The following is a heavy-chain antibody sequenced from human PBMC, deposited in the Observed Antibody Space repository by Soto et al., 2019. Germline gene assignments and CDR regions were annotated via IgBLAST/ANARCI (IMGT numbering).Heavy chain of an antibody. D-gene: IGHD3-22*01. V-gene: IGHV1-69*01. Sequence: QVQLVQSGAAVKKPGSSVKVSCKASGGTFSSYAISWVRQAPGQGLEWMGGIIPIFGTANYVQKFKGRVTIAADESTSTAYMELSSLRSEDTAVYYCARVVDSSGYCLWDYWGQGTLVTVSS. J-gene: IGHJ4*02. CDR1: GGTFSSYA. CDR2: IIPIFGTA. CDR3: ARVVDSSGYCLWDY.